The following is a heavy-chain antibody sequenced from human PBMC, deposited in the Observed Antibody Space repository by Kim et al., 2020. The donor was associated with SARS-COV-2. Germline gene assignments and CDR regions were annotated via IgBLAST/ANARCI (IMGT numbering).Heavy chain of an antibody. CDR3: ARLAYGGNPRAVDY. J-gene: IGHJ4*02. D-gene: IGHD4-17*01. CDR2: INPNSGGP. Sequence: ASVKVSCKASGYTFTGYYMHWVRQAPGQGLEWMGRINPNSGGPNYAQKFQGRVTMTRDTSISTAYMELSRLRSDDTAVYYCARLAYGGNPRAVDYWGQGTLVTVSS. V-gene: IGHV1-2*06. CDR1: GYTFTGYY.